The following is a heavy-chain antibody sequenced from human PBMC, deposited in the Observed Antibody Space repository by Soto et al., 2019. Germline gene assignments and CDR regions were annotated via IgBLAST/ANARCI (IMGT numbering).Heavy chain of an antibody. J-gene: IGHJ5*02. D-gene: IGHD3-16*01. CDR1: GYTFTGYY. V-gene: IGHV1-2*02. CDR2: INPNSGGT. CDR3: ARMATFGSLNWFDP. Sequence: ASVKVSCKASGYTFTGYYMHWLRQALGQGLEWMGWINPNSGGTNYAQKFQGRVTMTRDASISTAYMELSSLRSDDTAIYYCARMATFGSLNWFDPWGQGTLVTVSS.